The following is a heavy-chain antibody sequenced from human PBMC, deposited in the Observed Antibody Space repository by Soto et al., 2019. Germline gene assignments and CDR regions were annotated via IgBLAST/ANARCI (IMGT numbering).Heavy chain of an antibody. J-gene: IGHJ6*02. V-gene: IGHV3-7*05. CDR2: IKQDGSEQ. CDR1: GFTFSGYW. Sequence: VQLVESGGGLVQPGGSLRLSCAASGFTFSGYWMSWVRQAPGKGLEWVANIKQDGSEQFYVDSVKGRFTTSGDNAKNSLYLQMNSLRAEDTAVYYCAREAVWGQGTTVTVSS. CDR3: AREAV.